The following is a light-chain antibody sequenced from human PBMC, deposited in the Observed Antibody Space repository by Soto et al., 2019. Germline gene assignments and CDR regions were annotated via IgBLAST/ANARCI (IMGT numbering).Light chain of an antibody. CDR1: RSNIGTGFD. Sequence: QSALTQPPSVSGAPGQRITISCTGSRSNIGTGFDVNWYQQLPGTAPKVLIYGNINRPSGVPDRFSGSKSGSSASLAITGLQAEDEADYYCQSYDSGLSAWVFGGGTKLTVL. CDR3: QSYDSGLSAWV. V-gene: IGLV1-40*01. CDR2: GNI. J-gene: IGLJ3*02.